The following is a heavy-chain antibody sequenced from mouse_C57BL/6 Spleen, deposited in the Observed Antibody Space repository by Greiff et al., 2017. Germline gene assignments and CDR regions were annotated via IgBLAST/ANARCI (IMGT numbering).Heavy chain of an antibody. V-gene: IGHV1-22*01. D-gene: IGHD3-2*02. J-gene: IGHJ2*01. CDR3: AREAAQAPDY. Sequence: VQLQQSGPELVKPGASVMMSCKASGYTFTDYNMHWVKQSHGKSLEWIGYINPNNGGTSYNQKFKGKATLTVNKSSSTAYMELRSLTSEDSAVYYCAREAAQAPDYWGQGTTLTVSS. CDR1: GYTFTDYN. CDR2: INPNNGGT.